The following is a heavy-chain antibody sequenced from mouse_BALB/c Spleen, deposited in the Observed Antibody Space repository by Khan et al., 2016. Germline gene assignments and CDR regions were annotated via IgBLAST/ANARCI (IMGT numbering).Heavy chain of an antibody. V-gene: IGHV5-12-2*01. CDR3: ARHGGRAYWYFAV. CDR1: GFTFSSYT. CDR2: ISNGNST. Sequence: EVELVESGGGLVQPGGSLKLSCAASGFTFSSYTMSWVRQTPEKRLEWVAYISNGNSTYYPDTVKGRFTISRDNAKNTLYLQMRSLKSEDTALYSGARHGGRAYWYFAVWGAGTTVTVSS. J-gene: IGHJ1*01.